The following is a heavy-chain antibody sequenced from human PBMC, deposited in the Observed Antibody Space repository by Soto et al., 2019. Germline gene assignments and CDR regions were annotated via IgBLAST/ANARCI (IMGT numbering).Heavy chain of an antibody. J-gene: IGHJ5*02. CDR1: GFTFRSYH. CDR3: ARAMDTAMTSKDSWFDP. D-gene: IGHD5-18*01. CDR2: ISTDENKT. Sequence: GGSLRLSCAASGFTFRSYHLHWVRQAPGKGLEWVATISTDENKTYYTDSVKGRFTISRDNSKNTLYLQVNSLRAEDTAVYYCARAMDTAMTSKDSWFDPWGQGTLVTVSS. V-gene: IGHV3-30-3*01.